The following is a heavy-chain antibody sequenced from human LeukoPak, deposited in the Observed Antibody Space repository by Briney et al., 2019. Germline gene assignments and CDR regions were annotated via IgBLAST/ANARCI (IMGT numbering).Heavy chain of an antibody. CDR3: ARHSSTSNGSGSYYTRYYYYYMDV. D-gene: IGHD3-10*01. J-gene: IGHJ6*03. V-gene: IGHV4-39*01. CDR1: GGSISSSSYS. Sequence: SETLSLTCTVSGGSISSSSYSWGWIRQPPGKGLEWIGNIYYSGSTYYNPSLKSRVTISVDTSKNQFSLKLSSVTAADTAVYYCARHSSTSNGSGSYYTRYYYYYMDVWGKGTTVTISS. CDR2: IYYSGST.